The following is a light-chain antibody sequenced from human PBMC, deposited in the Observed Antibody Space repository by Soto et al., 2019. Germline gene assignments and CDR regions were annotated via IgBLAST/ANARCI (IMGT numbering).Light chain of an antibody. J-gene: IGKJ5*01. Sequence: DIVMTQSPDSLAVSLGERATSNCKSSQSVLYSSNNKNYLAWYQQKPGQPPKLLIYWASTRESGVPDRFSGSGSGTDFTLTISSLQAEDVAVYYCQQYYSTPITFGQGTRLE. CDR1: QSVLYSSNNKNY. V-gene: IGKV4-1*01. CDR3: QQYYSTPIT. CDR2: WAS.